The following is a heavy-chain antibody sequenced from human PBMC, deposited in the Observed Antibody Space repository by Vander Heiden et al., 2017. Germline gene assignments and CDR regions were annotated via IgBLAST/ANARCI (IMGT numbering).Heavy chain of an antibody. D-gene: IGHD1-1*01. V-gene: IGHV4-34*01. Sequence: QVQLQQWGAGLLKPSETLSLTCAVYGGSFSGYYWSWIRQPPGKGLEWIGEINHSGSTNYNPSLKSRVTISVDTSKNQFSLKLSSVTAADTAVYYCARGLGYRWFDPWGQGTLVTVSS. CDR3: ARGLGYRWFDP. CDR1: GGSFSGYY. J-gene: IGHJ5*02. CDR2: INHSGST.